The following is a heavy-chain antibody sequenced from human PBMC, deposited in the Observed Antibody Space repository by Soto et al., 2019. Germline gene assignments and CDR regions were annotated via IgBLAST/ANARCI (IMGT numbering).Heavy chain of an antibody. V-gene: IGHV1-8*01. J-gene: IGHJ4*02. CDR3: ARRAETNGWNGFGADKYYFDF. CDR1: GYTFTSYD. CDR2: MNPNTGNS. D-gene: IGHD1-1*01. Sequence: ASVKVSCKASGYTFTSYDIYWVRQATGQGLEWMGWMNPNTGNSGYAQKSQGRVTMTSDTSISTAHMELSSLRSEDTAVYYCARRAETNGWNGFGADKYYFDFWGQGTLVTVSS.